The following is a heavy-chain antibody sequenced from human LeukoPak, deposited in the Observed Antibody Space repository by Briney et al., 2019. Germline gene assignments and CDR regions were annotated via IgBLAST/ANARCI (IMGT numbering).Heavy chain of an antibody. CDR2: IRGSGGST. Sequence: GGSLRLSCAASGFIVNSYVMSWVRQAPGKGLEWVSLIRGSGGSTYYADSVRGRFTISRDNSKNTLYLQMNSLRAEDTAVYYCAKDMGHFTGMDVWGQGTTVTVSS. D-gene: IGHD3-3*02. J-gene: IGHJ6*02. CDR3: AKDMGHFTGMDV. CDR1: GFIVNSYV. V-gene: IGHV3-23*01.